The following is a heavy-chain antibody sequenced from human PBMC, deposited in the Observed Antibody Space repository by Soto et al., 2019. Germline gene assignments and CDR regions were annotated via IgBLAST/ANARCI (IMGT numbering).Heavy chain of an antibody. Sequence: QVQLVQSGAEVKKPGASVKVSCKASGDTFTGDEITWVRQATGQGLEGMGWMNLNGGNTGYAQTFQGRVSMTGNPPISTAYMELSSLRSEDTAVYYCARVPRGSRYFYYLDVWGKGTTVIVSS. D-gene: IGHD3-16*01. V-gene: IGHV1-8*01. J-gene: IGHJ6*03. CDR3: ARVPRGSRYFYYLDV. CDR1: GDTFTGDE. CDR2: MNLNGGNT.